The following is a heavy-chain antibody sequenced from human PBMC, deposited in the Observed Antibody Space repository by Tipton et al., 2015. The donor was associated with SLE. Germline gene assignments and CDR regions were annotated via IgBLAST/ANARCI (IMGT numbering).Heavy chain of an antibody. D-gene: IGHD3-3*01. Sequence: QLVQSGAELKKPGESLKISCEASGYIFTNYWIAWVRQMPGKGLEWMGIFYPGDSEIKYSPSFQVQVTISADNSINTAYLQWSSLKTSRAAVYYCARRYDFWSAPFHRWGQGTQFPVSS. CDR2: FYPGDSEI. J-gene: IGHJ1*01. CDR1: GYIFTNYW. V-gene: IGHV5-51*03. CDR3: ARRYDFWSAPFHR.